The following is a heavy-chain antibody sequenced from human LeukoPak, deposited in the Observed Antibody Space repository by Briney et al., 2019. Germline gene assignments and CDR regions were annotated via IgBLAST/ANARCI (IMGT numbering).Heavy chain of an antibody. D-gene: IGHD3-10*01. CDR2: ISSSSSYI. CDR3: ATSPEYYYGSGSYLY. CDR1: GFTFSSYS. Sequence: PGGSLRLSCAASGFTFSSYSMNWVRQAPGKGLEWVSSISSSSSYIYYADSVKGRFTISRDNAKNSLYLQMNSLRAEDTAMYYCATSPEYYYGSGSYLYWGQGTLVTVSS. J-gene: IGHJ4*02. V-gene: IGHV3-21*01.